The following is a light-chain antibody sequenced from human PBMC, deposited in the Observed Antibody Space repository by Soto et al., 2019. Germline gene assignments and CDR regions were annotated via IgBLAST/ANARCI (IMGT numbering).Light chain of an antibody. CDR3: QHYGSSRWT. CDR2: GAS. Sequence: EIVLTQSPGTLSLSPGERATLSCRASQSVSSSYLAWYQQKPGQAPRLLIYGASSRATGNPDRFSGSGSGKDFTLTISGLEPEDFAGYYCQHYGSSRWTFGQGPKVEIK. V-gene: IGKV3-20*01. J-gene: IGKJ1*01. CDR1: QSVSSSY.